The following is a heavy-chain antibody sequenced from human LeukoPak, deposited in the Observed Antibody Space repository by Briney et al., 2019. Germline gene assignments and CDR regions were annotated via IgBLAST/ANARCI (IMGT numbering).Heavy chain of an antibody. J-gene: IGHJ6*03. CDR1: GFTFSSYG. CDR3: AKDGYIHRYYYHYYMDV. CDR2: ISYDGSNK. V-gene: IGHV3-30*18. Sequence: GGSLRLSCEASGFTFSSYGMHWVRQAPGKGLEWVAVISYDGSNKYYADSVKGRFTISRDNSESTLYLQMNTLRAEDTAVYYCAKDGYIHRYYYHYYMDVWGKGTTVTVSS. D-gene: IGHD5-12*01.